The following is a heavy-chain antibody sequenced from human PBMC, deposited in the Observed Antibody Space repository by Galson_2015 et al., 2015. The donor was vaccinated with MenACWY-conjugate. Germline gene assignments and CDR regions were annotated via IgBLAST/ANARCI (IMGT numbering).Heavy chain of an antibody. CDR1: GFTFSSFA. CDR2: VSYDGTKK. CDR3: AKGAVTAISYLDY. V-gene: IGHV3-30*18. D-gene: IGHD2-21*02. Sequence: SLRLSCAASGFTFSSFAMHWVRQAPGKGLDWVALVSYDGTKKYYGDSVEGRFTISKDTSKYQFYLQMNSLRPEDTGVYYCAKGAVTAISYLDYWGQGALVTVSS. J-gene: IGHJ4*02.